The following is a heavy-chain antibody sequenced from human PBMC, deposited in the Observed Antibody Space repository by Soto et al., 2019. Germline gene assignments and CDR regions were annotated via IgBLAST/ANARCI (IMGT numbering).Heavy chain of an antibody. Sequence: GGSLRLSCAASGFTFSGSAMHWVRQASGKGLEWVGRIRSKANSYATAYAASVKGRFIISRDDSKNTAYLQMNSLKTEDTAVYYCTTDYDILTGYELAFDYWGQGTLVTVSS. CDR2: IRSKANSYAT. V-gene: IGHV3-73*01. CDR1: GFTFSGSA. D-gene: IGHD3-9*01. J-gene: IGHJ4*02. CDR3: TTDYDILTGYELAFDY.